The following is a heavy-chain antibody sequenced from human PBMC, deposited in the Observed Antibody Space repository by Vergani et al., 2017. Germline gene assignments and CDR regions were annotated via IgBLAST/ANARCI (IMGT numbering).Heavy chain of an antibody. V-gene: IGHV3-30-3*01. CDR3: AKDRGGKEKGIAAAGSWFDP. Sequence: QVQLVESGGGVVQPGRSLRLSCAASGFTFSSYAMHWVRQAPGKGLEWVAVISYDGSNKYYADSVKGRFTISRDNSKNTLYLQMNSLRAEDTAVYYCAKDRGGKEKGIAAAGSWFDPWGQGTLVTVSS. CDR1: GFTFSSYA. CDR2: ISYDGSNK. D-gene: IGHD6-13*01. J-gene: IGHJ5*02.